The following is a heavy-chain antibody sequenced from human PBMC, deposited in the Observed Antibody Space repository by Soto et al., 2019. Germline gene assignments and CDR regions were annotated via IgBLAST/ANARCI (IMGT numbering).Heavy chain of an antibody. J-gene: IGHJ4*02. CDR3: ARDQGYSYGPGGKFDY. D-gene: IGHD5-18*01. CDR1: GGTFSSYA. CDR2: IIPIFGTA. Sequence: QVQLVQSGAEVKKPGSSVKVSCKASGGTFSSYAISWVRQAPGQGLECMGGIIPIFGTANYAQKFQGRVTITADESTSTAYMELSSLRSEDTAVYYCARDQGYSYGPGGKFDYWGQGTLVTVSS. V-gene: IGHV1-69*01.